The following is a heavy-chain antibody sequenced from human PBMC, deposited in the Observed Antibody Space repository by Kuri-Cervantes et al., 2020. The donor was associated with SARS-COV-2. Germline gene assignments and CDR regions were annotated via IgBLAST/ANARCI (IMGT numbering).Heavy chain of an antibody. J-gene: IGHJ4*02. V-gene: IGHV4-34*01. CDR3: ARGLAVAGEGSFDY. D-gene: IGHD6-19*01. CDR2: INHSGST. Sequence: GSLRLSCAVYGGSFSGYSWGWIRQPPGKGLEWIGEINHSGSTNYNPSLKSRVTISLDTSKSQFSLKLNSVTAADTAVYYCARGLAVAGEGSFDYWGQGTLVTVSS. CDR1: GGSFSGYS.